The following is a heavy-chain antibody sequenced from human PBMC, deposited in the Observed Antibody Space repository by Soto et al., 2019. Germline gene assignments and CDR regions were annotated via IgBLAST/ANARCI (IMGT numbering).Heavy chain of an antibody. D-gene: IGHD3-22*01. CDR3: ARDPAKGRVVNGFES. Sequence: EVQLVESGAGLVKPGGSLRLSCAASGFTFSRYGMNWLRQAPGKGLEWVASISSTTGYVYYADSVKGRFSTTRDNPKNILTEEMYARRTEDAAFYYWARDPAKGRVVNGFESWGQGTLVSVSS. CDR1: GFTFSRYG. V-gene: IGHV3-21*04. J-gene: IGHJ5*01. CDR2: ISSTTGYV.